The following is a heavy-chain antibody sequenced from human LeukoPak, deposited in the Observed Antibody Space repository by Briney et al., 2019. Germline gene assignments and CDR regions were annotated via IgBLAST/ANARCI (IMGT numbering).Heavy chain of an antibody. CDR3: ARQPIDYGPDY. CDR1: GYLFTNYW. D-gene: IGHD4/OR15-4a*01. Sequence: GESLKISCEASGYLFTNYWIGWVRQMPGKGLEWMGIIWPDDSETRYSPSFQGQVTISVDKSTRTAYLQWSTLKASDSGIYYCARQPIDYGPDYWGQGTQVTVSS. V-gene: IGHV5-51*01. J-gene: IGHJ4*02. CDR2: IWPDDSET.